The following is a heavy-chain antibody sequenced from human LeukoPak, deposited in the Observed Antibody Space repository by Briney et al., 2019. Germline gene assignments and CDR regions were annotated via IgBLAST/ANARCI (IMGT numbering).Heavy chain of an antibody. CDR3: ARSVGY. J-gene: IGHJ4*02. Sequence: GASVKVSCKASGYTFINYGISWVRQAPGQGLEWVGWIIPIFGTANYAQKFQGRVTITADESTSTAYMELSSLRSEDTAVYYCARSVGYWGQGTLVTVSS. CDR2: IIPIFGTA. V-gene: IGHV1-69*13. D-gene: IGHD4-23*01. CDR1: GYTFINYG.